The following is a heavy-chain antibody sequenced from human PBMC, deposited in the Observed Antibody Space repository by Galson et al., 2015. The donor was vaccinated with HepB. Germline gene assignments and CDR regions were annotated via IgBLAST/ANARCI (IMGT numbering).Heavy chain of an antibody. CDR3: TKAYYRSGSYYNGHFDA. J-gene: IGHJ4*02. CDR1: GFTFTNYA. Sequence: SLRLSCAASGFTFTNYAMQWVRQAPGKGLEYVSAISGDGGTTYYADSVKGRFTISRDNSKNTLYLQMISVRPEDTAIYYCTKAYYRSGSYYNGHFDAWGQGTLVIVSS. D-gene: IGHD3-10*01. V-gene: IGHV3-64D*06. CDR2: ISGDGGTT.